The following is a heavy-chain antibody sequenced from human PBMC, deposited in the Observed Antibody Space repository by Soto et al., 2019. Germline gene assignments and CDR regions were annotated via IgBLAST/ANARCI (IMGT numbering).Heavy chain of an antibody. V-gene: IGHV1-18*01. CDR2: ISAYNGNT. D-gene: IGHD6-13*01. J-gene: IGHJ6*02. Sequence: ALVKLSCKASGYTFTGYGISWVRQAPGQGFEWMGWISAYNGNTNYAQKLQGRVTMTTDTSTSTAYMELRSLRSDDTAVYYCAREGSYSSSWYVDYYYGMDVWGQGTTVTVSS. CDR1: GYTFTGYG. CDR3: AREGSYSSSWYVDYYYGMDV.